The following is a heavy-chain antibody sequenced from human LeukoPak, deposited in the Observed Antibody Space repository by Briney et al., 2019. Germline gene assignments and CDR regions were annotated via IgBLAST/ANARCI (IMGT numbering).Heavy chain of an antibody. D-gene: IGHD2/OR15-2a*01. Sequence: GGSLRLSCAASGFTFSSYGMRWVRQAPGKGLEWVAVISYDGSNKYYADSVKGRFTISRDNSKNTLYLQMNSLRAEDTAVYYCAKSPVISNYYFDYWGQGTLVTVSS. CDR2: ISYDGSNK. J-gene: IGHJ4*02. CDR3: AKSPVISNYYFDY. V-gene: IGHV3-30*18. CDR1: GFTFSSYG.